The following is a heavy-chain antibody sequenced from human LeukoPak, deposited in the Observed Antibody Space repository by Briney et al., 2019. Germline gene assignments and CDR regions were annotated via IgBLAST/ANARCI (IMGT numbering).Heavy chain of an antibody. J-gene: IGHJ5*02. Sequence: SETLSLTCTVSGGSISSSSYYWGWIRQPPGKGLEWIGSIYYSGSTYYNPSLKSRVTISVDTSKNQFSLKLSSVTAADTAVYYCAREIGVGWFDPWGQGTLVTVSS. CDR2: IYYSGST. V-gene: IGHV4-39*07. CDR1: GGSISSSSYY. CDR3: AREIGVGWFDP. D-gene: IGHD3-10*01.